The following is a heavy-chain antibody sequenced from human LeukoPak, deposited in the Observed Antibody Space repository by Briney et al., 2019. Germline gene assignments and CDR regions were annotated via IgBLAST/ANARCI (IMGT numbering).Heavy chain of an antibody. J-gene: IGHJ4*02. Sequence: GGSLRLSCAASGFTFSSYSMHWVRQAPGKGLEWVAVISYDGSNKYYADSVKGRFTISRDNSKNTLYLQMNSLRAEDTAVYYCAKVSYSSSWHFDYWGQGTLVTVSS. CDR1: GFTFSSYS. D-gene: IGHD6-13*01. CDR3: AKVSYSSSWHFDY. CDR2: ISYDGSNK. V-gene: IGHV3-30*18.